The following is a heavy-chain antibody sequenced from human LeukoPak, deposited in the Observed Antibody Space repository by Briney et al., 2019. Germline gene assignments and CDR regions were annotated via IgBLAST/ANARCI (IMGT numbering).Heavy chain of an antibody. D-gene: IGHD3-22*01. Sequence: GASVKVSCKASGYAFSAYYMHWVRQAPGQGLEWMGWLNPQTGDTHFAQKFQGRVTFTRDTSISTAYMAMSRLRSEDTAVYYCATYDSSGYYNPNAFDIWGQGTMVTVSS. CDR3: ATYDSSGYYNPNAFDI. J-gene: IGHJ3*02. CDR2: LNPQTGDT. CDR1: GYAFSAYY. V-gene: IGHV1-2*02.